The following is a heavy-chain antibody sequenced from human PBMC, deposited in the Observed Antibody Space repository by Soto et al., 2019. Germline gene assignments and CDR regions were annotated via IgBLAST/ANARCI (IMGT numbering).Heavy chain of an antibody. CDR3: AIDDSGFSGGHYIDYFNY. V-gene: IGHV1-18*01. Sequence: ASVKVSCKASGYRFTSYGIGWVRQAPGQGLEWMGWINAYNGNTNYAQNLQGRVTLTTDTSTSTAYMELRSLRSKDTAVYYCAIDDSGFSGGHYIDYFNYWGQGALVTASS. CDR2: INAYNGNT. CDR1: GYRFTSYG. D-gene: IGHD1-26*01. J-gene: IGHJ4*02.